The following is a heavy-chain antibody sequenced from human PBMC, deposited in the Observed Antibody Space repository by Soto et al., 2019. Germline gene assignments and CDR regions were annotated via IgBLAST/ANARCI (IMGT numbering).Heavy chain of an antibody. J-gene: IGHJ4*02. Sequence: GSLRLSCAASGFTVSSNYMTWVRQAPGKGLEWVSVIYSDGNTYYADSVKGRFTISRHNSKNTLYLQMNSLRAEDTAVYYCARVRPTYYDILTGYYPDYWGQGTLVTVSS. CDR3: ARVRPTYYDILTGYYPDY. D-gene: IGHD3-9*01. V-gene: IGHV3-53*04. CDR1: GFTVSSNY. CDR2: IYSDGNT.